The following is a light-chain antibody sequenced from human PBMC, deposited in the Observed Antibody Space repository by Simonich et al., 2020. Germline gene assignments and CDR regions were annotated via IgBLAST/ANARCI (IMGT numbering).Light chain of an antibody. Sequence: AIRMTQSPSSLSASTGDRVTITCRASQGISSYLAWYQQKPGKAPKLLIYAASTLQSGVPSRFSGSGSGTDFTLTISCLQSEDFATYYCQQYYSYSWTFGQGTKWKSN. V-gene: IGKV1-8*01. CDR2: AAS. CDR1: QGISSY. CDR3: QQYYSYSWT. J-gene: IGKJ1*01.